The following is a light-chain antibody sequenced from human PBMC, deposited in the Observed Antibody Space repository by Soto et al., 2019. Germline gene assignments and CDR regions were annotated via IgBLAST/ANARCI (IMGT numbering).Light chain of an antibody. V-gene: IGKV1-5*01. CDR1: QAISSW. J-gene: IGKJ1*01. Sequence: DIQMTQSPPTLSASVGDRVTTTCRASQAISSWLAWYRQKPGKAPKLLIYDASNLESGVPSRFSGSGSGTEFTLTISSLQTEGFGIYLCQQYENYWTLGQGTKVEIK. CDR3: QQYENYWT. CDR2: DAS.